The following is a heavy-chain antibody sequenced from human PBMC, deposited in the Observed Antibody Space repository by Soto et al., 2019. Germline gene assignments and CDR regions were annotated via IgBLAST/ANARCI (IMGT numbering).Heavy chain of an antibody. CDR3: ARDRIVGATWDYYYYGMDV. CDR2: ISYDGSNK. Sequence: QVQLVESGGGVVQPGRSLRLSCAASGFTFSSYAMHWVRQAPGKGLEWVAVISYDGSNKYYADSVKGRFTISRDNSKNTLYLQMNSLRAEDTAVYYCARDRIVGATWDYYYYGMDVWGQGTTVTVSS. J-gene: IGHJ6*02. D-gene: IGHD1-26*01. V-gene: IGHV3-30-3*01. CDR1: GFTFSSYA.